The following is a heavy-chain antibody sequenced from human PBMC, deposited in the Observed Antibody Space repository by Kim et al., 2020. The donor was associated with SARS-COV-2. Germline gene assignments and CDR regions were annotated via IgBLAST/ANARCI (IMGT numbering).Heavy chain of an antibody. J-gene: IGHJ5*02. CDR3: AKYIVVVVAATSSSNWFDP. D-gene: IGHD2-15*01. V-gene: IGHV3-23*01. Sequence: GRFTSSRDNSKNTLYLQMNSLRAEDTAVYYCAKYIVVVVAATSSSNWFDPWGQGTLVTVSS.